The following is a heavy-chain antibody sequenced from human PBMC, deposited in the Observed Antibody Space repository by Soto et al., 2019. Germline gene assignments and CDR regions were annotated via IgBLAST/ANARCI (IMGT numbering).Heavy chain of an antibody. Sequence: TGVSLRLSYAASGFVFRSYWMSWVRQAPGKGLEWVANIKQAGSEKYYVDSVRGRFIISRDNAENSLYLQMNSLRAEDTALYYCARDGVAAGLYLDNWGQGTLVTVSS. CDR3: ARDGVAAGLYLDN. J-gene: IGHJ4*02. V-gene: IGHV3-7*01. CDR1: GFVFRSYW. CDR2: IKQAGSEK. D-gene: IGHD6-19*01.